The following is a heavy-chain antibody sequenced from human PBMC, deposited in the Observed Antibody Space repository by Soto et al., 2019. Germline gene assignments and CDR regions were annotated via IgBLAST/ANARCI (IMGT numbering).Heavy chain of an antibody. V-gene: IGHV4-39*01. D-gene: IGHD6-19*01. CDR2: IXXSXTX. CDR1: GDSISDTIYY. J-gene: IGHJ4*02. Sequence: PSETPSPTCSVSGDSISDTIYYWGWIRQPPGKGLGWIXXIXXSXTXXXHXXLKTRVTISGDTSKNEFSLGLRSVTAADTAVYYCARHLKAVAAAMAYWGQGVPVTVSS. CDR3: ARHLKAVAAAMAY.